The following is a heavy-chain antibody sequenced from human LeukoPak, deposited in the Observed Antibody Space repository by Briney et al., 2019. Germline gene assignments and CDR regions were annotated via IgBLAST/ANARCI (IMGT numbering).Heavy chain of an antibody. J-gene: IGHJ4*02. CDR2: IIPIFGTA. CDR1: GGTFTSYA. Sequence: ASGKVSCKASGGTFTSYAISWVRQAPGQGLEWMGGIIPIFGTANYAQKVQGRVTITADESTSTAYMELSRLRSEDTAVYYCARYFSTPTVQYGLDYWGQGTLVTVSS. V-gene: IGHV1-69*13. CDR3: ARYFSTPTVQYGLDY. D-gene: IGHD2/OR15-2a*01.